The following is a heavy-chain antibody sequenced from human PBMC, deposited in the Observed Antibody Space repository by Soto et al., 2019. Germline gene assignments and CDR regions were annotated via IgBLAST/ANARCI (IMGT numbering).Heavy chain of an antibody. CDR2: IYYSGST. V-gene: IGHV4-30-4*01. Sequence: SETLSLTCTVSGGSISSGDYYWSWIRQPKGKGLEWIGYIYYSGSTYYNPSLKSRVTISVDTSKNQFSLKLSSVTAADTAVYYCARERPDGSRLDPWGQGTPVTVSS. CDR3: ARERPDGSRLDP. CDR1: GGSISSGDYY. J-gene: IGHJ5*02. D-gene: IGHD6-13*01.